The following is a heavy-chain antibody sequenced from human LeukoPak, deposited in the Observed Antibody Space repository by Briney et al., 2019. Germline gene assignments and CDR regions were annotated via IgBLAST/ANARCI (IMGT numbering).Heavy chain of an antibody. CDR2: IIPIFGIA. CDR3: ARTFRRDGSYPFDY. J-gene: IGHJ4*02. CDR1: GGTFSSYA. D-gene: IGHD1-26*01. Sequence: SVKVSCKASGGTFSSYAISWVRQAPGQGLEWMGRIIPIFGIANYAQKFQGRVAITADKSTSTAYMEPSSLRSEDTDVYYCARTFRRDGSYPFDYWGQATLVTVSS. V-gene: IGHV1-69*04.